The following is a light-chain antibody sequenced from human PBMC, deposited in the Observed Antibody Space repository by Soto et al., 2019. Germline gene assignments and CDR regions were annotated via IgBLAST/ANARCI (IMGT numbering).Light chain of an antibody. CDR3: SSYISSSTPYV. J-gene: IGLJ1*01. Sequence: QSALTQPASVSGSPGQSITISCTGTSSEIGGYNFVSWYQHHPGKAPRLMIFGVSDRPSGVSDRFTGSKSGNTASLTISGLQAEDEADYYCSSYISSSTPYVFGTGTKLTVL. V-gene: IGLV2-14*03. CDR2: GVS. CDR1: SSEIGGYNF.